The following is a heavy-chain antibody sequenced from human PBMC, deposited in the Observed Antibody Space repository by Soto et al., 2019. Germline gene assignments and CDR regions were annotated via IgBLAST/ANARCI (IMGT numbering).Heavy chain of an antibody. CDR1: GGSISSYY. CDR2: IYYSGST. CDR3: ARAFRGYCGGDCYSYNWFDP. V-gene: IGHV4-59*01. Sequence: SETLSLTCTVSGGSISSYYWSWIRQPPGKGLEWIGYIYYSGSTNYNPSFKSRVTISVDTSKNQFSLKLSSVTAADTAVYYCARAFRGYCGGDCYSYNWFDPWGQGTLVTVS. D-gene: IGHD2-21*02. J-gene: IGHJ5*02.